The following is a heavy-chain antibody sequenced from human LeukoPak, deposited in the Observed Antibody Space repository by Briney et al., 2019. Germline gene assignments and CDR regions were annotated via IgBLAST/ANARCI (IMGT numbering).Heavy chain of an antibody. D-gene: IGHD1-26*01. Sequence: GASVKVSCKASGGTFSSYAISWVRQATGQGLEWMGWMNPNSGNTGYAQKFQGRVTITRNTSISTAYMELSSLRSEDTAVYYCARGLSGSYGPNWFDPWGQGTLVTVSS. J-gene: IGHJ5*02. CDR2: MNPNSGNT. CDR1: GGTFSSYA. CDR3: ARGLSGSYGPNWFDP. V-gene: IGHV1-8*03.